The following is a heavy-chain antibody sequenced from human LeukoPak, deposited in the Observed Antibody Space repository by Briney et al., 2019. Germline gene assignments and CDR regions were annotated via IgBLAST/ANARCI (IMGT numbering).Heavy chain of an antibody. CDR2: INPNSGDT. CDR3: AREESQWLPTKDAFDI. V-gene: IGHV1-2*02. J-gene: IGHJ3*02. D-gene: IGHD6-19*01. Sequence: ASVKASCKASGYTFTDYYMHWVRQAPGQGLEWMGWINPNSGDTNSAQKFQGRVTMTRDTSISTAYMELSSLISDDTAMYFCAREESQWLPTKDAFDIWGQGTMVTVSS. CDR1: GYTFTDYY.